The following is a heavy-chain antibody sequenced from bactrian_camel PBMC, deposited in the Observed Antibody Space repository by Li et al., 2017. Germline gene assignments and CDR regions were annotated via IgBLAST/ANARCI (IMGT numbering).Heavy chain of an antibody. Sequence: VQLVESGGGSVEAGGSLRLSCAASGDIRSRCMGWFRQAPGLETEGIATIYGATGRTFYADSVKGRFTISQDSAKNTLYLQMNSLKPEDTGMYHCAVGRDCYPGSCRFLRDLVVLYWGQGTQVTVS. CDR3: AVGRDCYPGSCRFLRDLVVLY. CDR2: IYGATGRT. CDR1: GDIRSRC. D-gene: IGHD3*01. V-gene: IGHV3S31*01. J-gene: IGHJ4*01.